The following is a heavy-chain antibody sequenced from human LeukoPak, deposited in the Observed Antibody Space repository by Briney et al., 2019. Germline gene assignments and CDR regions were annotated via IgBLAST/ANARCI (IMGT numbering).Heavy chain of an antibody. Sequence: GESLKISCSGSGYSFTSYWISWVRQMPGKGLEWMGRIDPSDSYTNYSPSFQGHVTITADKSISTAYLQWSSLKASDTAMYYCARHARRTVQKYFDYWGQGTLVTVSS. J-gene: IGHJ4*02. CDR2: IDPSDSYT. CDR1: GYSFTSYW. V-gene: IGHV5-10-1*01. CDR3: ARHARRTVQKYFDY. D-gene: IGHD4-11*01.